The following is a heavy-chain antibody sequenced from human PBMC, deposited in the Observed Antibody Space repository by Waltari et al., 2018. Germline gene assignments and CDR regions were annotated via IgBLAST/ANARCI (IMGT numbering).Heavy chain of an antibody. CDR1: GGTFSSYA. Sequence: QVQLVQSGAEVKKPGSSVKVSCKASGGTFSSYAISWVRQAPGQGLEWMGGIIPIFGTANYAQKFQGRGTITTDESTSTAYMELGRLRAEDTAGYYCAREIEFRSSGWYFAFDIWGQGTMVTVSS. V-gene: IGHV1-69*05. J-gene: IGHJ3*02. CDR3: AREIEFRSSGWYFAFDI. CDR2: IIPIFGTA. D-gene: IGHD6-19*01.